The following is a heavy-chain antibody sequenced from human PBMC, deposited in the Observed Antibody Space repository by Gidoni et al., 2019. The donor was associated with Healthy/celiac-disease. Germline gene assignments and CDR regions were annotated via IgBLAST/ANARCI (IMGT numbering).Heavy chain of an antibody. CDR3: ARVPYYCSGGSCYLDAFDI. Sequence: EVQLVESGGGLVQPGGSLRLSCAASGFPFSSYWMSWGRQAPGKGLEWVANIKQDGSEKYYVDSVKGRFTISRDNAKNSLYLQMNSLRAEDTAVYYCARVPYYCSGGSCYLDAFDIWGQGTMVTVSS. CDR2: IKQDGSEK. D-gene: IGHD2-15*01. V-gene: IGHV3-7*03. CDR1: GFPFSSYW. J-gene: IGHJ3*02.